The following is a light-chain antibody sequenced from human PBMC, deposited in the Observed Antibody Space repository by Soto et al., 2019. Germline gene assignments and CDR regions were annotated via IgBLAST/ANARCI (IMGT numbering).Light chain of an antibody. CDR2: DTS. CDR3: QQYSNWPPIT. Sequence: MVMTQSPVTLSVSPGERATLSCRASQSVSSKLAWYQQKPGQAPRLLIYDTSTRATGIPARFSGSGSGTEFTLTISSLQSEDFAVYYCQQYSNWPPITFGQGTRLEIK. CDR1: QSVSSK. J-gene: IGKJ5*01. V-gene: IGKV3-15*01.